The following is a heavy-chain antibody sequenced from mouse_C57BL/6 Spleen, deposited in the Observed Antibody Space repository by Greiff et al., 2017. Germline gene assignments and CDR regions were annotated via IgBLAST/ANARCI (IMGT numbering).Heavy chain of an antibody. CDR2: IYPSDSET. D-gene: IGHD1-1*02. Sequence: QVQLQQPVAELVRPGSSVKLSCKASGYTFTSYWMDWVKQRPGQGLEWIGNIYPSDSETHYNQNFKDKATLTVDKSSSTAYMQLSSLTSEDSAVYYCAREGSLYAMDYWGQGTSVTVSS. CDR1: GYTFTSYW. CDR3: AREGSLYAMDY. V-gene: IGHV1-61*01. J-gene: IGHJ4*01.